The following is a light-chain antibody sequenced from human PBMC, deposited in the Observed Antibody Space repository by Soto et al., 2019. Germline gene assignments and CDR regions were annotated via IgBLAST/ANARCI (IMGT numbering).Light chain of an antibody. CDR2: GAS. CDR3: QQYGSSPRT. CDR1: QTDSTNY. Sequence: EIVLTQSPGTLSLSPGERATLSCRASQTDSTNYLAWYQQKPGQAPRLLIYGASSRATGIPDRFSGSGSGTDFILTNSRLEPEDFAVYHCQQYGSSPRTFGQGTKLEIK. J-gene: IGKJ2*01. V-gene: IGKV3-20*01.